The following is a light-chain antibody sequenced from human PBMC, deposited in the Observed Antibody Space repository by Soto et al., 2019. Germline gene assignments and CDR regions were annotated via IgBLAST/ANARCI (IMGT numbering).Light chain of an antibody. J-gene: IGKJ5*01. CDR1: QSVSGN. CDR3: QQYNTWPLIT. V-gene: IGKV3-15*01. CDR2: GTS. Sequence: EIMMTQSPGTLSVSPGEGATLSCRASQSVSGNLAWYQQKPGQAPRLLIYGTSIRATGVPARFSGGGSGTEFTLTISGLQSEDFAVYYCQQYNTWPLITFGQGTRLEI.